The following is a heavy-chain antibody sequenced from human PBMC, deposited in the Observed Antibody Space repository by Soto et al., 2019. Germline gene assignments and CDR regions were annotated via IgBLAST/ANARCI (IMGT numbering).Heavy chain of an antibody. J-gene: IGHJ3*02. Sequence: SETLSLTCAISGGSFSGYYWNWIRQSPGMGLEWIGEVNPAGSSNCNPSLRSRVTISVDTSKNQFSLNLSSVTAADTAVYCCARDSTRRGACDIWGQGTMVTVSS. D-gene: IGHD4-4*01. V-gene: IGHV4-34*01. CDR1: GGSFSGYY. CDR3: ARDSTRRGACDI. CDR2: VNPAGSS.